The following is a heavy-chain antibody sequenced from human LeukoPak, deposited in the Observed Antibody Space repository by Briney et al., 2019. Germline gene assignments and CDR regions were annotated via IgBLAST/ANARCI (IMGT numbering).Heavy chain of an antibody. V-gene: IGHV1-46*01. CDR3: ARDDIFHYGMDV. CDR1: GYTFTSYY. CDR2: INPSGGST. D-gene: IGHD2-21*01. J-gene: IGHJ6*02. Sequence: ASVTVSCKASGYTFTSYYMHWVRQAPGQGLEWMGIINPSGGSTSYAQKFQGRVTMTRDTSTSTVYMELSSLRSEDTAVYYCARDDIFHYGMDVWGQGTTVTVSS.